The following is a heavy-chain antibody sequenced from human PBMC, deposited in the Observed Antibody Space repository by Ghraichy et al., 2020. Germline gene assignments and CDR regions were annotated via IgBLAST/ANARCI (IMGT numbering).Heavy chain of an antibody. Sequence: SVKVSCKATGDTFSGYAISWVRQAPGQGLEWMGRIIPLGGRVNYAQRFQGRVTITADTSTRTVYMELSSLRSDDTAIYYCATRGSCGGDCYMYYFDSWGQGTLVIVSS. CDR2: IIPLGGRV. D-gene: IGHD2-21*02. J-gene: IGHJ4*02. CDR3: ATRGSCGGDCYMYYFDS. CDR1: GDTFSGYA. V-gene: IGHV1-69*04.